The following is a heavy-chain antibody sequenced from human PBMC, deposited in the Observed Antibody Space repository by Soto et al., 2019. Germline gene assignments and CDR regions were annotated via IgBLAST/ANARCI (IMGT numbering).Heavy chain of an antibody. CDR1: GGSISSFS. J-gene: IGHJ5*02. Sequence: SETLSLTCTVSGGSISSFSWNWIRQPPGKGLEWIGYTYFSGSTNYNPSLKNRVTISVDTSKNQFSLKLSSVTAADTAVYYCARGPYNKDIVVVVAPADNWFDPWGQGTLVTVSS. CDR3: ARGPYNKDIVVVVAPADNWFDP. CDR2: TYFSGST. V-gene: IGHV4-59*12. D-gene: IGHD2-15*01.